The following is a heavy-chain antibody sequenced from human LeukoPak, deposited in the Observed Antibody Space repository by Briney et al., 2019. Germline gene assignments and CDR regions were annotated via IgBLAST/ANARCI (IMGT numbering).Heavy chain of an antibody. V-gene: IGHV1-46*01. Sequence: ASVNVSRKASVYTFTSYYMHGVRQAPGQGLEGVGIINPSGGSTSYAQKFQGRVTMTRDTSTSTVYMELSSLRSEDTGVYYCAGDYYDSSGYYLFDIWGQGAMVTVSS. CDR1: VYTFTSYY. J-gene: IGHJ3*02. D-gene: IGHD3-22*01. CDR3: AGDYYDSSGYYLFDI. CDR2: INPSGGST.